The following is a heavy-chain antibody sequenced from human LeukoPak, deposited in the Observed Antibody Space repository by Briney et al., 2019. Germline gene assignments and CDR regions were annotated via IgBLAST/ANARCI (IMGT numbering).Heavy chain of an antibody. J-gene: IGHJ5*02. CDR3: NLGLRDSWFDP. D-gene: IGHD3/OR15-3a*01. CDR2: ISGSGGST. V-gene: IGHV3-23*01. Sequence: GGSLRLSCAASGFTFSSYAMSWVRQAPGKGLEWVSAISGSGGSTYYADSVKGRFTISRDNSKNTLYLQMNSLRAEDTAVYYCNLGLRDSWFDPWGQGTLVTVSS. CDR1: GFTFSSYA.